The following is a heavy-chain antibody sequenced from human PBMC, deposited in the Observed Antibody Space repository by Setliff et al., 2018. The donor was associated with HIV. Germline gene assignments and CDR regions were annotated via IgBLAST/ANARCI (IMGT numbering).Heavy chain of an antibody. CDR3: ARRGAYYDILTGYRSHYFDY. D-gene: IGHD3-9*01. J-gene: IGHJ4*02. CDR2: IYYSGST. V-gene: IGHV4-39*01. Sequence: SETLSLTCTVSGASISSSSYFWGWIRQPPGKGLEWIGSIYYSGSTYYNPSLKSRVTISVDTSKNQFSLKLSSVTAADTAVYYCARRGAYYDILTGYRSHYFDYWGQGTLVTVSS. CDR1: GASISSSSYF.